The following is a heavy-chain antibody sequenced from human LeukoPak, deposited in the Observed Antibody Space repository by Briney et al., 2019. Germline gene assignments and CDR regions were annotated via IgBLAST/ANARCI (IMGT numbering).Heavy chain of an antibody. Sequence: SETLSRTCTVSGGPISSGDYYWSWIRQHPGKGLEWIGNIYYSRSTYYNPSLNSRTTISVDTSNSQFPLKLSSVAAADTAVYYCAREGYDSSYYYYLDYWGQGTLVTVSS. CDR3: AREGYDSSYYYYLDY. D-gene: IGHD3-22*01. CDR2: IYYSRST. V-gene: IGHV4-31*03. CDR1: GGPISSGDYY. J-gene: IGHJ4*02.